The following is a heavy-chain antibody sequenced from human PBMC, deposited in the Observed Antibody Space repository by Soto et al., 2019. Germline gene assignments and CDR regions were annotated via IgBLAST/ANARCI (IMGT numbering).Heavy chain of an antibody. V-gene: IGHV3-15*07. J-gene: IGHJ4*02. CDR1: GVTFSIAW. D-gene: IGHD1-26*01. CDR3: TAEPPSGSALIDY. Sequence: EVQLVESGGGLVEPGGSLRLSCAASGVTFSIAWMSWVRQAPGKGLEWVGRIKSIRAGGTTDYAAPVRSRFTISSDNSKSTLYLQMNSLKTEQTALYYCTAEPPSGSALIDYWGQGNLVDVSS. CDR2: IKSIRAGGTT.